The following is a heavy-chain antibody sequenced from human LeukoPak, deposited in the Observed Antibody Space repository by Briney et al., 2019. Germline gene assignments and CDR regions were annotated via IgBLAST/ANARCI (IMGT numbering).Heavy chain of an antibody. D-gene: IGHD2-2*01. V-gene: IGHV4-4*07. CDR2: IFTSGST. J-gene: IGHJ6*03. CDR1: GGSISSFY. Sequence: PSETLSLTCTVSGGSISSFYWSWIRQPAGKGLEWIGRIFTSGSTNYNPSLKSRVTMSVDTSKNQFSLKVNSVTAADTAVYYCARRVGFSSSTSRRYYYYYYMDVWGKGTTVTISS. CDR3: ARRVGFSSSTSRRYYYYYYMDV.